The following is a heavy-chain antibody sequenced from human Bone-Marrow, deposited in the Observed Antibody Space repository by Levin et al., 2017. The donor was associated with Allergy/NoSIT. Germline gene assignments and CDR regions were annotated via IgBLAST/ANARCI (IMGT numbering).Heavy chain of an antibody. CDR2: IKQDGSEK. CDR3: ARENPFFTMVQGVDY. CDR1: GFTFSSYW. Sequence: GGSLRLSCAASGFTFSSYWMSWVRQAPGKGLEWVANIKQDGSEKYYVDSVKGRFTISRDNAKNSLYLQMNSLRAEDTAVYYCARENPFFTMVQGVDYWGQGTLVTVSS. V-gene: IGHV3-7*03. D-gene: IGHD3-10*01. J-gene: IGHJ4*02.